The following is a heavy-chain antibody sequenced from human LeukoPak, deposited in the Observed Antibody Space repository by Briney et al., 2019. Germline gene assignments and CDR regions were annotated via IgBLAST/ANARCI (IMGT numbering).Heavy chain of an antibody. CDR1: GGIFSRYA. CDR3: ARDAAIYDSSSFYYLW. Sequence: SSVKVSCKASGGIFSRYAISWVRQAPGQRLEWMGGIIPIFGAANYAQKFQGRVTITADESTSTAYMELRSLRSEDTAVYYCARDAAIYDSSSFYYLWWGQGTLVTVSP. CDR2: IIPIFGAA. V-gene: IGHV1-69*01. D-gene: IGHD3-22*01. J-gene: IGHJ4*02.